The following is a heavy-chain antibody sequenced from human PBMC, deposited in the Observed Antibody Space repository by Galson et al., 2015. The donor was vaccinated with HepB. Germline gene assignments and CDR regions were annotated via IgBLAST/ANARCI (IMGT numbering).Heavy chain of an antibody. CDR3: ARSPLTTVTIPFPSRYWYFDL. CDR1: GYSFTSYW. CDR2: IYPGDSDT. D-gene: IGHD4-17*01. Sequence: QSGAEVKKPGESLKISCKGSGYSFTSYWIGWVRQMPGKGLEWMGIIYPGDSDTRYSPSFQGQVTISADKSISTAYLQWSSLKASDTAMYYCARSPLTTVTIPFPSRYWYFDLWGRGTLVTVSS. J-gene: IGHJ2*01. V-gene: IGHV5-51*03.